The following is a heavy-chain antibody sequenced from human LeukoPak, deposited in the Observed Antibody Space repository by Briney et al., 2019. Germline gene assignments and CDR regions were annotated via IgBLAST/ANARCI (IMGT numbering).Heavy chain of an antibody. V-gene: IGHV4-59*08. CDR3: ARRAADDAFDI. J-gene: IGHJ3*02. Sequence: SETLSLTCAVYGGSFSGYYWSWIRQPPGKGLEWIGYIYYSGSTNYNPSLTSRVTISVDRTKNQFSLKLSSVTAADTAVYYCARRAADDAFDIWGQGTMVTVSS. CDR2: IYYSGST. CDR1: GGSFSGYY.